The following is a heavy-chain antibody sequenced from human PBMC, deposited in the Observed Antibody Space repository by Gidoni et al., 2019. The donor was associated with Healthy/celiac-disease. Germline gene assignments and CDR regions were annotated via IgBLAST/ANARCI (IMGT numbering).Heavy chain of an antibody. CDR2: ISGSGGST. D-gene: IGHD3-22*01. CDR3: AQSYYDSSGYYPNFDY. J-gene: IGHJ4*02. V-gene: IGHV3-23*01. Sequence: EVQLLESGGGLVQPGGSLRLSCAASGFTFSSYAMSWVRQAPGKGLEWVSAISGSGGSTYYADSVKGRFTISRDNSKNTLYLQMNSLRAEDTAVYYCAQSYYDSSGYYPNFDYWGQGTLVTVSS. CDR1: GFTFSSYA.